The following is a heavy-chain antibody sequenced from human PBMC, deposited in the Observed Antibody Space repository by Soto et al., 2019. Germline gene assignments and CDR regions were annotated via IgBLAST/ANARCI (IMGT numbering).Heavy chain of an antibody. CDR3: VRVYSYSDGVYHFDF. D-gene: IGHD5-18*01. CDR2: TYYRSKWYN. CDR1: EDSVSGNSAV. V-gene: IGHV6-1*01. Sequence: SQTLSLTCAISEDSVSGNSAVWNWIRQSPSRGLEWLGRTYYRSKWYNDYAVSVKSRKTINPDTSKNQYSLQLNYVTPDDTAVFFCVRVYSYSDGVYHFDFWGQRSSVIGSS. J-gene: IGHJ4*02.